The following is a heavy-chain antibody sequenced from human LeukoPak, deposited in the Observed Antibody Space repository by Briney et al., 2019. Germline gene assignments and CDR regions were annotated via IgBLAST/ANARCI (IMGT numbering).Heavy chain of an antibody. D-gene: IGHD2-2*01. CDR1: GYTFTDYG. V-gene: IGHV1-18*01. J-gene: IGHJ6*04. CDR3: ARDEKWGYCDSTSCPAFLDV. Sequence: ASVKVSCKVSGYTFTDYGISWVRQAPGQALEWMGWISGYNGNTNFPQRFQGRVTVTTDTSTSTAYMELRSLRPDDSAVYYCARDEKWGYCDSTSCPAFLDVWGKGTTVTVSS. CDR2: ISGYNGNT.